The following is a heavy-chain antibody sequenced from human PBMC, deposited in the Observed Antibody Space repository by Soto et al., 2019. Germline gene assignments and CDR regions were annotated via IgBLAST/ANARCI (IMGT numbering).Heavy chain of an antibody. CDR1: GFTFSSYG. CDR2: ISYDGSNK. CDR3: AKDPYSSGWYVFYFDY. D-gene: IGHD6-19*01. Sequence: PGGSLRLSCAASGFTFSSYGMHWVRQAPGKGLEWVAVISYDGSNKYYADSVKGRFTISRDNSKNTLYLQMNSLRAEDTAVYYCAKDPYSSGWYVFYFDYWGQGTLVTVSS. J-gene: IGHJ4*02. V-gene: IGHV3-30*18.